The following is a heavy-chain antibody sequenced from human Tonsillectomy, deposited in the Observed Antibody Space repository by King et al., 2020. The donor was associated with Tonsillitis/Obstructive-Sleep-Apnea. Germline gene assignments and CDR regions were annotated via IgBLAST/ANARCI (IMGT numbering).Heavy chain of an antibody. CDR1: GGSFSGYY. D-gene: IGHD2-2*01. V-gene: IGHV4-34*01. CDR2: INHSGST. CDR3: ARAVKYAHCSSTSCPIDY. Sequence: VQLQQWGAGLLKPSETLSLTCAVYGGSFSGYYWSWIRQPPGKGLEWLGEINHSGSTNYNPSLKSRVTISVDTSKNQFSLKLSSVTAADTAVYYCARAVKYAHCSSTSCPIDYWGQGTLVAVSS. J-gene: IGHJ4*02.